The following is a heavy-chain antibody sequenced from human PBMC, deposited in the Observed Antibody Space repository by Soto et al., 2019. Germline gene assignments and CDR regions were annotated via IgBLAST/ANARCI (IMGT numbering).Heavy chain of an antibody. V-gene: IGHV1-18*01. CDR2: ISAYNGNT. D-gene: IGHD4-17*01. CDR1: GYTFTSYG. J-gene: IGHJ4*02. CDR3: ARIRPTVVTPGVGDY. Sequence: QVPLVQSGAEVKKPGASVKVSCKASGYTFTSYGISWVRQAPGQGLEWMGWISAYNGNTNYAQKLQGRVTMTTDTSTSTAYMELRSLRSDDTAVYYCARIRPTVVTPGVGDYWGQGTLVTVSS.